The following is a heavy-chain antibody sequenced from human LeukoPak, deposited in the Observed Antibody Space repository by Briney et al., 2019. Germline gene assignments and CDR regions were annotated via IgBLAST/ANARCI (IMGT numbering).Heavy chain of an antibody. CDR1: GGSFSGYY. D-gene: IGHD5-12*01. CDR2: INHSGST. CDR3: ARVGGGYGYWYFDL. V-gene: IGHV4-34*01. Sequence: SETLSLTCAVYGGSFSGYYWCWIRQPPGKGLEWIGEINHSGSTNYNPSLNSRVTISVDTSKNQFSLKLSSVTAADTAVYYCARVGGGYGYWYFDLWGHGTLVTVSS. J-gene: IGHJ2*01.